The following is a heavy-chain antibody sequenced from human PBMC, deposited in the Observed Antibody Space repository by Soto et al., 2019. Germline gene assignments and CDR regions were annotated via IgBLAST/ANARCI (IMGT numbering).Heavy chain of an antibody. CDR2: IYPGDSDT. V-gene: IGHV5-51*03. J-gene: IGHJ5*02. Sequence: EVQLVQSGAEVKKPGESLKISCKGSGYSFTSYWIGGVRQMPGKGLEWMGIIYPGDSDTRYSPSFQGQVTISSDKSISTAYLQWSSLQASDTAMYYCARRLGIAPACKDWFDPWGQGTLVTVSS. CDR3: ARRLGIAPACKDWFDP. D-gene: IGHD6-13*01. CDR1: GYSFTSYW.